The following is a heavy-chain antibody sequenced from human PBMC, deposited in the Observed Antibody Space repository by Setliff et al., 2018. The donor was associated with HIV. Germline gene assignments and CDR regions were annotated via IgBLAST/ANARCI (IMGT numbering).Heavy chain of an antibody. Sequence: PGGSLRLSCTASGFIFSSYWMSWVRQAPGKGLEWVANIKQGGSEKYYVDSVRGRFTISRDNAENSLYLQMSSLRAEDTAVYYCARDHEDSGWYVESVDYWGQGTLVTVSS. V-gene: IGHV3-7*01. CDR3: ARDHEDSGWYVESVDY. J-gene: IGHJ4*02. D-gene: IGHD6-19*01. CDR2: IKQGGSEK. CDR1: GFIFSSYW.